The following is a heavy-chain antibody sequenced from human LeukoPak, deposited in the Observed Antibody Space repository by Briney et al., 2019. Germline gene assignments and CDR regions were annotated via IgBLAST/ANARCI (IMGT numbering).Heavy chain of an antibody. D-gene: IGHD2-2*01. CDR3: ARRYCSSTSCFRDAFDI. CDR1: EFTFSTYA. CDR2: IYSGGST. J-gene: IGHJ3*02. Sequence: GGSVRHSCAASEFTFSTYAMGWVRQAPGKGLEWVSVIYSGGSTYYADSVKGRFTISRDNSKNTLYLQMNSLRAGDTAVYYCARRYCSSTSCFRDAFDIWGQGTMVTVSS. V-gene: IGHV3-66*01.